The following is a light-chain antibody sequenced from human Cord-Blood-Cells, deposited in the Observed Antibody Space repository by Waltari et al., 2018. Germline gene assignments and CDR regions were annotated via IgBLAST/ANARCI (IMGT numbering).Light chain of an antibody. J-gene: IGKJ1*01. Sequence: EIVLTHTPGTLSLSPGERATLSCRASQSVSSSYLAWYQQKPGQAPRLLSYGASSRATGIPDRFSGSGSGTDFTLTISRLEPEDFAVYYCQQYGSSPRTFGQGTKVEIK. CDR2: GAS. V-gene: IGKV3-20*01. CDR1: QSVSSSY. CDR3: QQYGSSPRT.